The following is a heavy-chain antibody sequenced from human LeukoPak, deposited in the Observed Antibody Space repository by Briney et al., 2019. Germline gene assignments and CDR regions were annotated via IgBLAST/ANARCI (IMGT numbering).Heavy chain of an antibody. CDR3: ASLMVRGVITDMGSFDY. CDR1: GFSFGSYT. J-gene: IGHJ4*02. Sequence: PGGSLRLSCVASGFSFGSYTMHWVRQAPGKGLEYVSAISGNGGDTYFANSVKGRFNVSRDNSRNTLYPQMASLRAEDMAVYFCASLMVRGVITDMGSFDYWGQGTLVTVSS. D-gene: IGHD3-10*01. V-gene: IGHV3-64*01. CDR2: ISGNGGDT.